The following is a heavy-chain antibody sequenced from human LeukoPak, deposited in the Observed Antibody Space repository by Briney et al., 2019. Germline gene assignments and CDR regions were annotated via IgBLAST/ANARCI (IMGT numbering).Heavy chain of an antibody. CDR2: ISWNSGSI. CDR3: AKDFGYDSSGSVVD. D-gene: IGHD3-22*01. CDR1: GFTFDDYA. Sequence: GGSLRLSFAASGFTFDDYAMHWVRQAPGKGLEWVSGISWNSGSIGYADSVKGRFTISRDNAKNSLYLQMNSLRAEDTALYYCAKDFGYDSSGSVVDWGQGTLVTVSS. V-gene: IGHV3-9*01. J-gene: IGHJ4*02.